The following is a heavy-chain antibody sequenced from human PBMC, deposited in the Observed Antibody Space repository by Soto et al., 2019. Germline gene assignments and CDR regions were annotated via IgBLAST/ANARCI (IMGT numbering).Heavy chain of an antibody. CDR3: AIVRSGYDSPHRPYYYYYYMDV. CDR1: GYTFTGYY. V-gene: IGHV1-2*04. CDR2: INPNSGGT. J-gene: IGHJ6*03. Sequence: GASVKVSCKASGYTFTGYYMHWVRQAPGQGLEWMGWINPNSGGTNYAQKFQGWVTMTRDTSISTAYMELSRLRSDDTAVYYCAIVRSGYDSPHRPYYYYYYMDVWGKGTTVTVSS. D-gene: IGHD5-12*01.